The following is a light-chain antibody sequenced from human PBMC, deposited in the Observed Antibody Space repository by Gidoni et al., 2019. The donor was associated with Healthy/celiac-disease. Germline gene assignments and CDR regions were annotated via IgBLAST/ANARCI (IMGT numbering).Light chain of an antibody. CDR3: QQANSFPLT. V-gene: IGKV1D-12*01. CDR2: AAS. Sequence: DIQMTQSPSSVSASVGDRVTITCRASQVISSWLAWYQQNPGKAPKLLIYAASSLQSGVPARFSGSGSGTDFTLTISSLQTEDFANYYCQQANSFPLTFGGGTKVEIK. J-gene: IGKJ4*01. CDR1: QVISSW.